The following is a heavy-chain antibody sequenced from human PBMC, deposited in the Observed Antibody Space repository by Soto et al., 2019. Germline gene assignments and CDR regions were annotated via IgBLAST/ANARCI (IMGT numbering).Heavy chain of an antibody. CDR2: IIPILGIA. D-gene: IGHD5-12*01. V-gene: IGHV1-69*02. CDR3: ARNGGEMATISGAFDI. J-gene: IGHJ3*02. Sequence: SVKVSCKASGGTFSSYTISWVRQAPGQGLEWMGRIIPILGIANYAQKFQGRVTITADKSTSTAYMEMSSLRSEDTAVYYCARNGGEMATISGAFDIWGQGTMVTVSS. CDR1: GGTFSSYT.